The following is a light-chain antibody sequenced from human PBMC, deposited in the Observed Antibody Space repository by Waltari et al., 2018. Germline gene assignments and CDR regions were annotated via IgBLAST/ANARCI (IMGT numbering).Light chain of an antibody. CDR2: FGT. CDR1: QSLLHSNGYVY. CDR3: MQALQTSIT. V-gene: IGKV2-28*01. Sequence: EIVLTQSPLSLPVTLGEPASISCTSSQSLLHSNGYVYLDWYVQRPGLPPRLLIYFGTSRASGVPNRFSGSGSVTDFTRKISKVEAEDVGVYYCMQALQTSITFGQGTRLEIK. J-gene: IGKJ5*01.